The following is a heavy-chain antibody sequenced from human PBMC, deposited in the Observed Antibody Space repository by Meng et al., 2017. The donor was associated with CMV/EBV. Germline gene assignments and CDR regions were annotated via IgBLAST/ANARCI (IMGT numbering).Heavy chain of an antibody. V-gene: IGHV4-39*07. CDR1: GGSISSSSYY. D-gene: IGHD3-3*01. CDR3: ASSAKHITIFGVAKTNLNFDY. Sequence: SETLSLTCTVSGGSISSSSYYWGWIRQPPGKGLEWIGSIYYSGSTYYNPSLKSRVTISVDTSKNQFSLKLSSVTAADTAVYYCASSAKHITIFGVAKTNLNFDYWGQGTLVTVSS. CDR2: IYYSGST. J-gene: IGHJ4*02.